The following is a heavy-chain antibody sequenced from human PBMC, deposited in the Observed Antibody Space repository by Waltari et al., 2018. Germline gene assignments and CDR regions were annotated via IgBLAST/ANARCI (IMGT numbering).Heavy chain of an antibody. D-gene: IGHD2-15*01. CDR3: ARDRGRGLYLDS. Sequence: QLHLEQMGPGLVEPPGTLSLICAVPGDFMSDPDWWGWVRQAPGKGREWIGQVRGSGKTNYNPSFASRVTVSVDTSTAQFSLKVTSATAADTAVYYCARDRGRGLYLDSWGQGILVTVSP. CDR1: GDFMSDPDW. J-gene: IGHJ4*02. CDR2: VRGSGKT. V-gene: IGHV4-4*03.